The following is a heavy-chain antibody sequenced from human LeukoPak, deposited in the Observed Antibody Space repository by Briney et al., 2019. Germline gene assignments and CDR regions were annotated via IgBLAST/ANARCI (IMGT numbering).Heavy chain of an antibody. V-gene: IGHV1-58*02. Sequence: GASVKVSCKASGFTFTSSAMQWVRQARGQRLEWIGWIVVGSGNTNYAQKFQERVTITRGMSTSTAYMELSSLRSEDTAVYYCAAGTPNIVAHDAFDVWGQGTMVTVSS. J-gene: IGHJ3*01. CDR1: GFTFTSSA. D-gene: IGHD5-12*01. CDR3: AAGTPNIVAHDAFDV. CDR2: IVVGSGNT.